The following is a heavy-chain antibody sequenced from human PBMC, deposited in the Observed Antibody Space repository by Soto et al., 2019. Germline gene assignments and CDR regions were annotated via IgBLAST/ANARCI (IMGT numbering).Heavy chain of an antibody. J-gene: IGHJ5*02. V-gene: IGHV4-59*01. CDR1: GVSISSYY. CDR2: ISYSGST. Sequence: SVTLSLTCTASGVSISSYYWSWIRQPPGKGLEWIGYISYSGSTNYNPSLKSRVTISVDTSTNQFSLKLSSVSAAATAVYYWATGSYELGSGYYIFYWVVQWVQGTLVTVCS. CDR3: ATGSYELGSGYYIFYWVVQ. D-gene: IGHD3-3*01.